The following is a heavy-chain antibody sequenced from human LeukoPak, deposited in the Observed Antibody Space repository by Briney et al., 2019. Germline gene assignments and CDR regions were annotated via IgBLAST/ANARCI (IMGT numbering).Heavy chain of an antibody. D-gene: IGHD1-26*01. CDR2: IKPDGSLI. J-gene: IGHJ4*02. Sequence: GGSLRLSCAASGFTFSSYWMTWVRQGPGKGLEWVANIKPDGSLIYYVDSVKGRFTISRDNAKNSLYLQMNSLRAEDTAVYYGTNWELYSGFYYIDYWGQGTLATLSS. CDR3: TNWELYSGFYYIDY. V-gene: IGHV3-7*01. CDR1: GFTFSSYW.